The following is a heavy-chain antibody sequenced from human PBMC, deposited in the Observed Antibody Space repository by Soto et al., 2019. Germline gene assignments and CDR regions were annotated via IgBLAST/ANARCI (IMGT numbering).Heavy chain of an antibody. Sequence: ASVKVSCKASGYTFTGYYMHWVRQAPGQGLEWMGWFNPNSGGTNYAQKFQGRVTMTRDTSISTAYMELSRLRSDDTAVYYCARDAKCSSTRCYLKVWYYYGMDVWGQGTTVTVSS. J-gene: IGHJ6*02. D-gene: IGHD2-2*01. CDR3: ARDAKCSSTRCYLKVWYYYGMDV. CDR2: FNPNSGGT. V-gene: IGHV1-2*02. CDR1: GYTFTGYY.